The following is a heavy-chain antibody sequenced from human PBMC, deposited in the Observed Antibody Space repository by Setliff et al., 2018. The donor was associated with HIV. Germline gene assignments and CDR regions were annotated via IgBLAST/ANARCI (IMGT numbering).Heavy chain of an antibody. Sequence: GASVKVSCKASGGTFSSYTISWVRQAPGQGLEWMGGIIPIFRTPKYAQKFQDRVTISADESTSTAYMELSSLRSEDTAVYYCARTWYSGALYYYYYYMDVWGKGTTVTVSS. CDR1: GGTFSSYT. J-gene: IGHJ6*03. CDR2: IIPIFRTP. D-gene: IGHD1-26*01. V-gene: IGHV1-69*13. CDR3: ARTWYSGALYYYYYYMDV.